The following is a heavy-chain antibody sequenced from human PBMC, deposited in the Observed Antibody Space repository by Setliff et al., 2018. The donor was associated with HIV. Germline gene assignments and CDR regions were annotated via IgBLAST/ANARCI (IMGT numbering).Heavy chain of an antibody. CDR1: GFTFSGYW. V-gene: IGHV3-74*01. CDR3: ARDRVISVRGVLRSTFDP. J-gene: IGHJ5*02. CDR2: INSDGSST. D-gene: IGHD3-10*01. Sequence: PGGSLRLSCAASGFTFSGYWMHWVRQAPGKGLVWVSRINSDGSSTTYADSVKGRFTISRDNAKNTLYLQMNSLRDDDTAMYYCARDRVISVRGVLRSTFDPWGRGTRVTVSS.